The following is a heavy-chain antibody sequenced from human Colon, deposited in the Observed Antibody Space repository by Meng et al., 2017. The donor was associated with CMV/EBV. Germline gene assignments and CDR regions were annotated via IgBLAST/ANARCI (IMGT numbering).Heavy chain of an antibody. CDR1: GFTFSHYG. V-gene: IGHV3-30*02. CDR3: ATDGGYGYCPED. J-gene: IGHJ4*02. Sequence: GESLKISCAASGFTFSHYGMFWVRQAPGKGLEWVAFIRSDASNEYYSDSVKGRFTISRDNSKNTLSLQMNSLRAEDTAVYYCATDGGYGYCPEDWGQGTLVTVSS. CDR2: IRSDASNE. D-gene: IGHD5-18*01.